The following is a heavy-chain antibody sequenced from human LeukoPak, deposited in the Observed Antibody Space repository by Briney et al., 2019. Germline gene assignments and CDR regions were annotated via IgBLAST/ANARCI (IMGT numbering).Heavy chain of an antibody. D-gene: IGHD3-22*01. CDR1: GFTFSSYG. V-gene: IGHV3-33*01. CDR3: ARDGSSGYRYYFDY. J-gene: IGHJ4*02. CDR2: IWYDGSNK. Sequence: GGSLRLSCAASGFTFSSYGMHWVRQAPGKGLEWVAVIWYDGSNKYYADSVKGRFTISRDNSKNTLYLQMNSLRAEDTAVYYCARDGSSGYRYYFDYWGQGTLVTVSP.